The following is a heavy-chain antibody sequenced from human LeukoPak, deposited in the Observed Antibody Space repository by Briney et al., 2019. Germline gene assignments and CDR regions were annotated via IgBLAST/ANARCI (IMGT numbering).Heavy chain of an antibody. J-gene: IGHJ4*02. Sequence: SETLSLTCAVSGGSISNHYWSWIRQPPGEGLEWIGYIFYSGSTNYNPSLKSRVTISVDSSRNQFSLKMNSVTTADTAVYYCARHLATATSAFDSWGRGTLVTVSS. V-gene: IGHV4-59*11. CDR3: ARHLATATSAFDS. CDR1: GGSISNHY. CDR2: IFYSGST. D-gene: IGHD1-26*01.